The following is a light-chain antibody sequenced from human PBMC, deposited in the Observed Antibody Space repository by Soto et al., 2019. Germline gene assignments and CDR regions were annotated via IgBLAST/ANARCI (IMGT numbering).Light chain of an antibody. V-gene: IGKV3-11*01. J-gene: IGKJ4*01. CDR1: HIISRY. Sequence: EIVLTQSPATLCLSPGERATLACRASHIISRYLAWYQQKPGQAPSLLFYDASSRAGGIPDRFSGGGCGTDFTLTISSLQAEDVAVYYCQQNYTPPTFGEGTNVDIK. CDR2: DAS. CDR3: QQNYTPPT.